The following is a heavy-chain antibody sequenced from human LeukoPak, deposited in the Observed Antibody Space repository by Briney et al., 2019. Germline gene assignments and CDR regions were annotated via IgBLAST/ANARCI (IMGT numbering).Heavy chain of an antibody. CDR1: GFTFSSYA. D-gene: IGHD1-26*01. Sequence: GGSLRLSCVGSGFTFSSYARKWVRQAPGKGLEWVSYISSSSGTIYYADSVKGRFTVSRDNAKNSLYLQMNSLRAEDTALYHCAWTDSGIYSRWCDYWGQGTLVTVSS. CDR2: ISSSSGTI. J-gene: IGHJ4*02. V-gene: IGHV3-48*01. CDR3: AWTDSGIYSRWCDY.